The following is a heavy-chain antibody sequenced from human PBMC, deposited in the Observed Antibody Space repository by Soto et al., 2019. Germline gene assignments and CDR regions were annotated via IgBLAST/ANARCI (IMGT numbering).Heavy chain of an antibody. J-gene: IGHJ4*02. V-gene: IGHV1-3*01. CDR2: INAGNGNT. CDR3: ARVSTDVVVVAATHFDY. CDR1: GYTFTSYA. D-gene: IGHD2-15*01. Sequence: GASVKVSCKASGYTFTSYAMHWVRQAPGQRLEWMGWINAGNGNTKYSQKFQGRVTITRGTSASTAYMELSSLRSEDTAVYYCARVSTDVVVVAATHFDYWGQGTLVTVSS.